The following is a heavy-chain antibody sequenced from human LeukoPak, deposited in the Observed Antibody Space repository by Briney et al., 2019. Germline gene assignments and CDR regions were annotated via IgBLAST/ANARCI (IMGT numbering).Heavy chain of an antibody. CDR3: AKGYSGYEEAFDP. CDR1: GFTFSSYG. Sequence: GRSLRLSCAASGFTFSSYGMHWVRQAPGKGLEWVAVISYDGSNKYYADSVKGRFTISRDNSKNTLYLQMNSLRAEDTAVYYCAKGYSGYEEAFDPWGQGTLVTVSS. V-gene: IGHV3-30*18. D-gene: IGHD5-12*01. J-gene: IGHJ5*02. CDR2: ISYDGSNK.